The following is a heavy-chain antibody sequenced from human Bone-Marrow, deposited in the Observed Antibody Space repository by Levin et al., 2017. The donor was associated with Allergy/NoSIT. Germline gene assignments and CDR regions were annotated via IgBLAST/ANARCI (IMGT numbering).Heavy chain of an antibody. CDR2: ISRDGSDE. D-gene: IGHD3-10*01. CDR1: GFTFSSYA. J-gene: IGHJ6*02. CDR3: ARDGSAVSPDVYYGMDV. V-gene: IGHV3-30*03. Sequence: GESLKISCAVSGFTFSSYAMHWVRQAPGKGLEWVAVISRDGSDEFYADSVRGRLTRRRDNSKRLFFLEIHSLTAEDTAVYYCARDGSAVSPDVYYGMDVLGLGTTVTVSS.